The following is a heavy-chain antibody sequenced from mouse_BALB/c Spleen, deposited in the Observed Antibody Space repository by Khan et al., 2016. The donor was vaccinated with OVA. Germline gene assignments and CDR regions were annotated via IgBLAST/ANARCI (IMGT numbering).Heavy chain of an antibody. CDR2: ISYSGNT. Sequence: EVQLVESGPGLVKPSQSLSLTCTVTGYSITSDYAWNWIRQFPGNKLEWMGIISYSGNTNYNPSLKSRISITRDTTKNQFFLQLNSVTIEDTATYYCARVYGGDFDYWGQGTTLTVSS. V-gene: IGHV3-2*02. CDR1: GYSITSDYA. J-gene: IGHJ2*01. D-gene: IGHD1-1*01. CDR3: ARVYGGDFDY.